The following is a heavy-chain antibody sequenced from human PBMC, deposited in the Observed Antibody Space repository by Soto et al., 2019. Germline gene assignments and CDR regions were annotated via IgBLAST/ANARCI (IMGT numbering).Heavy chain of an antibody. J-gene: IGHJ4*02. V-gene: IGHV4-34*01. CDR2: INHSGRT. CDR1: GGSFSGYY. CDR3: ARGYCIGGSCFGDPGGVDY. Sequence: QVQLQQWGAGLLKPSETLSLTCAVYGGSFSGYYWSWIRQPPGKGLEWSGAINHSGRTNYNPSLKRRATIPVYRAKSQFSLKLGSVTAADTAVYYCARGYCIGGSCFGDPGGVDYWGQGTLVTVSS. D-gene: IGHD2-15*01.